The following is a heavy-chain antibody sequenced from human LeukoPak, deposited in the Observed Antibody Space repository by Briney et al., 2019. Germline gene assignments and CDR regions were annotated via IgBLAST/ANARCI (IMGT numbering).Heavy chain of an antibody. CDR2: IYYSGST. CDR3: ARDLGYYGSGPLDY. V-gene: IGHV4-59*12. Sequence: SETLSLTCTVSGGSISSYYWSWIRQPPGKGLEWIGYIYYSGSTNYNPSLKSRVTISVDTSKNQFSLKLSSVTAADTAVYYCARDLGYYGSGPLDYWGQGTLVTVSS. D-gene: IGHD3-10*01. J-gene: IGHJ4*02. CDR1: GGSISSYY.